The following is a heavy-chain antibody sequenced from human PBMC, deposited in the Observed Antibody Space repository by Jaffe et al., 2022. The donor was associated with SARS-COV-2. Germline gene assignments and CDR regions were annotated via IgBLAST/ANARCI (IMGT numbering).Heavy chain of an antibody. CDR3: ARGRATWRNKRAEIKEIVFDY. Sequence: QVQLVQSGAEVKKPGASVKVSCKASGYTFTSYDINWVRQATGQGLEWMGWMNPNSGNTGYAQKFQGRVTMTRNTSISTAYMELSSLRSEDTAVYYCARGRATWRNKRAEIKEIVFDYWGQGTLVTVSS. D-gene: IGHD5-12*01. V-gene: IGHV1-8*01. CDR1: GYTFTSYD. J-gene: IGHJ4*02. CDR2: MNPNSGNT.